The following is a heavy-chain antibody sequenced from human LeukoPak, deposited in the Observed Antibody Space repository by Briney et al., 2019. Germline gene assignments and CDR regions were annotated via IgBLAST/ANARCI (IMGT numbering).Heavy chain of an antibody. CDR1: GFTFSSYS. J-gene: IGHJ4*02. V-gene: IGHV3-21*01. D-gene: IGHD3-22*01. CDR3: ASSMIVVDPQGFDY. CDR2: ISSSSSYI. Sequence: GGSLRLSCAASGFTFSSYSMNWVRQAPGKGLEWVSSISSSSSYIYYADSVKGRFTISRDNAKTSLYLQMNSLRAEDTAVYYCASSMIVVDPQGFDYWGQGTLVTVSS.